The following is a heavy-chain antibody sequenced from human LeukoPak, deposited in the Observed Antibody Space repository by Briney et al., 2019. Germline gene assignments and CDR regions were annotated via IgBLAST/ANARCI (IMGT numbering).Heavy chain of an antibody. J-gene: IGHJ4*02. CDR3: ARPGRKYAFAY. Sequence: ASVTVSCKASGYSFTSHDINWVRQATGQGLEWMGWMNPNSGNTGYAQKFQGRVTMTTDTSMKTAYIELSSLRSEDTAVYYCARPGRKYAFAYWGQRRLVTVSS. CDR2: MNPNSGNT. V-gene: IGHV1-8*01. CDR1: GYSFTSHD.